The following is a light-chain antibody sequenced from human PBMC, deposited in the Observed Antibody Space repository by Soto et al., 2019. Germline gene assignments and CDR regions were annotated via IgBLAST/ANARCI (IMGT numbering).Light chain of an antibody. Sequence: DLQMTQSPSSLSASVGDRVTITCRASQTIRNYLNWYQQKPGNAPELLIYAASSLQSGVPSRFSGSGSGPDFTLTISSLQPEDFATYYCQQSYGTPYTFGQGTKLEIK. CDR3: QQSYGTPYT. J-gene: IGKJ2*01. CDR2: AAS. CDR1: QTIRNY. V-gene: IGKV1-39*01.